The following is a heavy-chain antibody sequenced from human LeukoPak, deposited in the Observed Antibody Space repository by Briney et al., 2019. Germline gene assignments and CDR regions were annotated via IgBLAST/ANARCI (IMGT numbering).Heavy chain of an antibody. V-gene: IGHV4-34*01. CDR1: GGSLSGYY. CDR3: AGRVTLLTD. D-gene: IGHD2-21*02. J-gene: IGHJ4*02. CDR2: INHSGST. Sequence: PSETLSLTRAVYGGSLSGYYWRWLRQPPGKGLEWIGEINHSGSTNYNPSLKSRVTISVDTSKNQFSLKLSSVTAADTAVYYCAGRVTLLTDCGRGTLVTVSS.